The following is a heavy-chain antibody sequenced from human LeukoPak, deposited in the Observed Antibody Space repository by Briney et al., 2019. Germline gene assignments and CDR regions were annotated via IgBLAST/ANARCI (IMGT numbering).Heavy chain of an antibody. CDR1: GFTVSSNY. CDR2: IYSGGST. CDR3: AREETNSDYVG. J-gene: IGHJ4*02. D-gene: IGHD4-4*01. V-gene: IGHV3-66*01. Sequence: GGSLRLSCAAPGFTVSSNYMSWVRQAPGKGLEWVSVIYSGGSTYYADSVKGRFTISRDNSKNTLYLQMNSLRAEDTAVYYCAREETNSDYVGWGQGTLVTVSS.